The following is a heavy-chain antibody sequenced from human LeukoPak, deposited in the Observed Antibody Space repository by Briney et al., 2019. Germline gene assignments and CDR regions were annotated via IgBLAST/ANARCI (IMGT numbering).Heavy chain of an antibody. V-gene: IGHV3-30-3*01. CDR3: ARDLVAVADLYYYYYGMDV. CDR2: ISYDGSNK. D-gene: IGHD6-19*01. Sequence: GGSLRLSCAASGFTFSSYAMHWVRQAPGKGLEWVAVISYDGSNKYYADSVKGRFTISRDNSKNTLYLQMNSLRAEDTAVYYCARDLVAVADLYYYYYGMDVWGQGTTVTVSS. CDR1: GFTFSSYA. J-gene: IGHJ6*02.